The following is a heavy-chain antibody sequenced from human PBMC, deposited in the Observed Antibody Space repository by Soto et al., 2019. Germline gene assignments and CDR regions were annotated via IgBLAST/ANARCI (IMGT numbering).Heavy chain of an antibody. Sequence: GAAVKVSCKASGGTFSSYAISWVRQAPGQEREWMGGIIPTFGTANYAQKFQGRDTITADESAITAYMELSSPRSEDTAVYYCASPPHFSSSSVGSFDYWGQGPLVTVSS. CDR1: GGTFSSYA. D-gene: IGHD6-6*01. CDR2: IIPTFGTA. J-gene: IGHJ4*02. CDR3: ASPPHFSSSSVGSFDY. V-gene: IGHV1-69*13.